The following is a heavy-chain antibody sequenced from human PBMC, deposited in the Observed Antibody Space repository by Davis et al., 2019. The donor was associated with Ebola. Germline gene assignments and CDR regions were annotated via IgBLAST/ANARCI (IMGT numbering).Heavy chain of an antibody. CDR3: ARSRDLYGMDV. Sequence: MPGGSLRLSCTVSGGSISSSSYYWGWIRQPPGKGLEWIGSIYYSGSTYYNPSLKSRVTISVDTSKNQFSLKLSSVTAADTAVYYCARSRDLYGMDVWGQGTTVTVSS. CDR2: IYYSGST. J-gene: IGHJ6*02. V-gene: IGHV4-39*01. CDR1: GGSISSSSYY.